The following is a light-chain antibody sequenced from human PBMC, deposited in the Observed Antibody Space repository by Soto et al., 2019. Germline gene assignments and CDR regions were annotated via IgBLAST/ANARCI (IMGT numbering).Light chain of an antibody. V-gene: IGKV3-15*01. CDR1: QRVRSN. CDR3: QQYNNWPPRT. J-gene: IGKJ1*01. Sequence: EIVMTQSPATLSVSPGDRATLSCMANQRVRSNLAWYQQRPGQAPRLLLYGASTRAAGVPARFSGSGSGKAFTTTTSSLQSPDFAASYCQQYNNWPPRTFGQGTKVDIK. CDR2: GAS.